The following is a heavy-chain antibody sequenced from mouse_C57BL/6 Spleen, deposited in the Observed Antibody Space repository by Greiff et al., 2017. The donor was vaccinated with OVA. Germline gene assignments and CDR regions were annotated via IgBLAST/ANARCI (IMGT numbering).Heavy chain of an antibody. CDR3: ARGDDYDLWYFDV. J-gene: IGHJ1*03. Sequence: EVHLVESGPGLVKPSQSLSLTCSVTGYSITSGYYWNWIRQFPGNKLEWMGYISYDGSNNYNPSLKNRISITRDTSKNQFFLKLNSVTTEDTATYYCARGDDYDLWYFDVWGTGTTVTVSS. CDR1: GYSITSGYY. D-gene: IGHD2-4*01. CDR2: ISYDGSN. V-gene: IGHV3-6*01.